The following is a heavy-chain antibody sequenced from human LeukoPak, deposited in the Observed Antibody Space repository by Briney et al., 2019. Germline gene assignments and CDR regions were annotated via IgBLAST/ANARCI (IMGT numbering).Heavy chain of an antibody. V-gene: IGHV4-59*08. CDR3: ARGNSSSWPLDY. D-gene: IGHD6-13*01. CDR1: GGSISSFF. CDR2: IYYSGST. Sequence: KSSETLSLTCTVSGGSISSFFWSWIRQPPGKGLEWIGYIYYSGSTNYNPSLKSRVTISVDTSKNQFSLKLTSVTAADTAVYYCARGNSSSWPLDYWGQGTLVTVSS. J-gene: IGHJ4*02.